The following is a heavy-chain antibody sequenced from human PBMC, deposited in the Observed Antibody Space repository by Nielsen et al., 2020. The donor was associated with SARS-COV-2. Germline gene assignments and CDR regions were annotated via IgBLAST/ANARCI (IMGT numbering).Heavy chain of an antibody. Sequence: SYVMTWVRQAPGKGLEWIGYILYNGTTYYSWPLKSRLTISLDTSKNQFSLKLASVTVADTAVYYCARGARNWGQGALVTVAS. CDR3: ARGARN. J-gene: IGHJ4*02. CDR1: SYV. CDR2: ILYNGTT. V-gene: IGHV4-31*02.